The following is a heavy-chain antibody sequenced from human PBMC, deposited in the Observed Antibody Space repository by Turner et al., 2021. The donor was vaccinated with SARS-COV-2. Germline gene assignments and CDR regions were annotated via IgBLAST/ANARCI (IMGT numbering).Heavy chain of an antibody. CDR1: GFTFSSYG. J-gene: IGHJ4*02. D-gene: IGHD2-8*01. Sequence: QLQLVESGGGVVQPGRSLRLSCAASGFTFSSYGMHWVRQAPGKGLEWVAVISYDGSNKYYADSVKGRFTISRDNSKNTLYLQMNSLRAEDTAVYYCANGGYCTNGVCSRVPSHFDYWGQGTLVTVS. V-gene: IGHV3-30*18. CDR3: ANGGYCTNGVCSRVPSHFDY. CDR2: ISYDGSNK.